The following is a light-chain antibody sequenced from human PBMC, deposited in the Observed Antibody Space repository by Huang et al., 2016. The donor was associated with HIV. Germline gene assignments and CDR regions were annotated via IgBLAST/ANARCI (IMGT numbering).Light chain of an antibody. V-gene: IGKV3-15*01. Sequence: EIVMTQSPVTLSVSPGESATLSCRASQNVSTNLAWYQHKPGRAPRHLIYDASTRATSVPARFRASGSGTEFTLTVGGLRSDDFAVYYCQHYDNWAPATFGQGTKLEFK. CDR2: DAS. J-gene: IGKJ1*01. CDR3: QHYDNWAPAT. CDR1: QNVSTN.